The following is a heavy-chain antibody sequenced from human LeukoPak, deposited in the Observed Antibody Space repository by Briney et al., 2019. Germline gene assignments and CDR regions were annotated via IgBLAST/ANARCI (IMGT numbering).Heavy chain of an antibody. CDR3: ARADKQQLVSYFDY. D-gene: IGHD6-13*01. CDR2: ISTYNDNT. V-gene: IGHV1-18*04. Sequence: ASVKVSCKASGYTFTSYGISWVRQAPGQGLEWMAWISTYNDNTNYAQKFQGRVSMTKDTSTSTAYMEMGSLRYDDTVVYYCARADKQQLVSYFDYWGQGALVTVSS. J-gene: IGHJ4*02. CDR1: GYTFTSYG.